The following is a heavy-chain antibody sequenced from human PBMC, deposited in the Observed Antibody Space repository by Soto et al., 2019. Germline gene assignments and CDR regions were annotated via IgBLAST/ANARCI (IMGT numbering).Heavy chain of an antibody. D-gene: IGHD3-22*01. J-gene: IGHJ4*02. V-gene: IGHV1-2*04. Sequence: ASVKVSCKASGYTFTGYYMHWVRQAPGQGLEWMGWINPNSGGTNYAQKFQGWVTMTRDTSISTAYMELSRLRSDDTAVYYCARVASASYYYDSSGLYYFDYWGQGTLVTVSS. CDR3: ARVASASYYYDSSGLYYFDY. CDR1: GYTFTGYY. CDR2: INPNSGGT.